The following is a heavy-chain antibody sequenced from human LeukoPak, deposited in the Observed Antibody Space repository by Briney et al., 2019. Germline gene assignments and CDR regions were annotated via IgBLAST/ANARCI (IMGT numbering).Heavy chain of an antibody. CDR3: AKDFRYCSGGSCYWYFDY. D-gene: IGHD2-15*01. V-gene: IGHV3-9*01. CDR1: GFTFDDCA. Sequence: QPGGSLRLSCAASGFTFDDCAMHWVRHAPGKGLEWVSGISWNSGSIGYADSVKGRFTISRDNAKNSLYLQMNSLRAEDTALYYCAKDFRYCSGGSCYWYFDYWGQGTLVTVSS. J-gene: IGHJ4*02. CDR2: ISWNSGSI.